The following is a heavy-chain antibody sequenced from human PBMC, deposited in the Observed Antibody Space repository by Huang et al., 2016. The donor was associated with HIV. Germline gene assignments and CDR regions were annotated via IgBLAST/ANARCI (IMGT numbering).Heavy chain of an antibody. CDR3: ARWGSFYDSIGYYHSAFDL. J-gene: IGHJ3*01. D-gene: IGHD3-22*01. CDR2: MSHSGSSQ. V-gene: IGHV3-30*03. Sequence: QVHLVSPGGGVVQPGRALRVSWVVSGFSFSAYDMHWVSQAPGGGLGCLVYMSHSGSSQFFSPSVKGRFTISRDTSKNTLSLQMITLAAEDPAVYFCARWGSFYDSIGYYHSAFDLCGQGTPGTVSS. CDR1: GFSFSAYD.